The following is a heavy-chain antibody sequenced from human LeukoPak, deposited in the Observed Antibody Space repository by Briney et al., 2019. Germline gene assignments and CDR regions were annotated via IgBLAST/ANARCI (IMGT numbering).Heavy chain of an antibody. CDR1: DGSFSAYY. J-gene: IGHJ6*03. D-gene: IGHD2-8*01. Sequence: SETLSLTCAVYDGSFSAYYWSWIRQPPGKGLEWIGEINHSGSTDYNPSLKSRVTISVDTSKNQFSLKLSSVTAADTAVYYCARGPLYGYYYYMDVWGKGTTVTVSS. V-gene: IGHV4-34*01. CDR3: ARGPLYGYYYYMDV. CDR2: INHSGST.